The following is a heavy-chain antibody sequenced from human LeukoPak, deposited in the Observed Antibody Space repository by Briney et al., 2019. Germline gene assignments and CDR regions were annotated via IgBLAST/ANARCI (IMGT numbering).Heavy chain of an antibody. D-gene: IGHD6-19*01. CDR3: ARLAAVAGTYYFDY. CDR2: IIPIFGTA. CDR1: GGTFSSYA. V-gene: IGHV1-69*01. J-gene: IGHJ4*02. Sequence: SVKVSCKASGGTFSSYAISWVRQAPGQGLEWMGGIIPIFGTANYAQKFQGRVTITADESTSAAYMELSSLRSEDTAVYYCARLAAVAGTYYFDYWGQGTLVTVSS.